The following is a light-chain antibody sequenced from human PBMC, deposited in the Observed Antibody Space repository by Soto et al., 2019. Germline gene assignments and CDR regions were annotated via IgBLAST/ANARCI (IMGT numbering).Light chain of an antibody. Sequence: EIVLTQSPATLSLSPGEIATLSCRASQSVSSYLAWYQQKPGQAPRLLIYDASNRATGIPARFSGSGSGTDFTLTISSLEPEDFAVYYCQQRSNWQLTVGGGPKVDIK. CDR1: QSVSSY. J-gene: IGKJ4*01. CDR3: QQRSNWQLT. CDR2: DAS. V-gene: IGKV3-11*01.